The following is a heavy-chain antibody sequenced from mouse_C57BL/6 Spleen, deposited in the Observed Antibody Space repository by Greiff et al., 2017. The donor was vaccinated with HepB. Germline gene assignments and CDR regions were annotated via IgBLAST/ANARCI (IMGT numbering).Heavy chain of an antibody. Sequence: EVQLVESGGGLVKPGGSLKLSCAASGFTFSSYAMSWVRQTPEKRLEWVATISDGGSYTYYPDNVKGRFTISRDNAKNNLYLQMSHLKSEDTAMYYCARDRGDYWGQRTSVTVSS. CDR2: ISDGGSYT. D-gene: IGHD3-1*01. J-gene: IGHJ4*01. CDR1: GFTFSSYA. V-gene: IGHV5-4*01. CDR3: ARDRGDY.